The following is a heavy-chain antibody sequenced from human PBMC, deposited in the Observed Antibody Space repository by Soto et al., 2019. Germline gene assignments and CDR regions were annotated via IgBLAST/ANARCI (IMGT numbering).Heavy chain of an antibody. CDR1: GFTFSNYA. CDR2: ISGSGGST. J-gene: IGHJ5*02. CDR3: AKGSGQWLGSWFDH. D-gene: IGHD6-19*01. V-gene: IGHV3-23*01. Sequence: VQLLESGGGLVQPGGSLRLSCAVSGFTFSNYAMGWVRQAPGKGLEWVSGISGSGGSTYYGDSVKGRFTISRDNSKTTLSLQINSLSPEDTAVYYCAKGSGQWLGSWFDHWGQGTLVTVSS.